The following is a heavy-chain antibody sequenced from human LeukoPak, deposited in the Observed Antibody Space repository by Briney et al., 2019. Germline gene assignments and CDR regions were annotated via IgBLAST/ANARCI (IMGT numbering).Heavy chain of an antibody. CDR3: VSFYETY. CDR1: GFTFKTHA. V-gene: IGHV3-74*01. CDR2: INSDGSWT. J-gene: IGHJ4*02. Sequence: TGGSLRLSCAASGFTFKTHAMSWVRQAPGKGLVWVSHINSDGSWTSYADSVKGRFTISKDNAKNTVYLQMNSLRAEDTAVYYCVSFYETYWGRGTLVTVSS. D-gene: IGHD2/OR15-2a*01.